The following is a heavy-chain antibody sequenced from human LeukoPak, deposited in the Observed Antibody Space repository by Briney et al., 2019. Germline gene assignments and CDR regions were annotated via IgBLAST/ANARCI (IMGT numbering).Heavy chain of an antibody. V-gene: IGHV3-53*01. CDR2: LYIGSDT. CDR3: ARVGDHFHWYLDL. J-gene: IGHJ2*01. Sequence: RGCLRLSSAASGVTVSTNYMNSVRQTPGKRLWWGSILYIGSDTYYADCVKGRFTISRDSSKNILSLQMINLRAEDTAVYYCARVGDHFHWYLDLWGRGTLVTVSS. CDR1: GVTVSTNY. D-gene: IGHD3-10*01.